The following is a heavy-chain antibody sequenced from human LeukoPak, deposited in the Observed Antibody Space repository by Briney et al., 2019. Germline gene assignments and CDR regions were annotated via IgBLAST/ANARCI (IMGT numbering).Heavy chain of an antibody. Sequence: PGGSLRLSCAASGYSFSTYAMSWVRQAPGKGLEGVSTISGSGGSTFYAESVKGRFTISRDNSKNTLYLQVNGLRVEDTAIYYCATTSRTIGYWGQGTLVTVSS. J-gene: IGHJ4*02. CDR2: ISGSGGST. CDR3: ATTSRTIGY. D-gene: IGHD1-14*01. CDR1: GYSFSTYA. V-gene: IGHV3-23*01.